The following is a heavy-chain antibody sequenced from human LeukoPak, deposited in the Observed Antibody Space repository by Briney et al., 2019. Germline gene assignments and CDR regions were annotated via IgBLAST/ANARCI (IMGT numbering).Heavy chain of an antibody. CDR2: IIPIFGTA. D-gene: IGHD3-3*01. V-gene: IGHV1-69*05. CDR3: ARDPTQGYYDFRSGYYKGWFDP. J-gene: IGHJ5*02. Sequence: SVKVSCKASGGTFSSYAISWVRQAPGQGLEWMGGIIPIFGTANYAQKFQGRVTITTDESTSTAYMELSSLRSEDTAVYYCARDPTQGYYDFRSGYYKGWFDPWGQGTLVTVSS. CDR1: GGTFSSYA.